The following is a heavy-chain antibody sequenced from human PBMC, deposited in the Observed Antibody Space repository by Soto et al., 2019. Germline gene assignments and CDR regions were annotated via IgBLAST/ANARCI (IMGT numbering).Heavy chain of an antibody. V-gene: IGHV1-46*01. Sequence: ASVKVSCKAPRDTFTSYYINWVRQAPGQGLEWMGVINPHGGSTAYAQKFKGRVTLTRDTSASTVYMEVSSLASEDTAMYYCARSSGGNFGIIIEGTNWFAPWGQGTLVTVSS. CDR1: RDTFTSYY. D-gene: IGHD1-26*01. CDR3: ARSSGGNFGIIIEGTNWFAP. J-gene: IGHJ5*02. CDR2: INPHGGST.